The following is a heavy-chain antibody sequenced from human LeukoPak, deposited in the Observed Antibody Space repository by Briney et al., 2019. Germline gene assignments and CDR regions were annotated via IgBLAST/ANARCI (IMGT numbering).Heavy chain of an antibody. J-gene: IGHJ5*01. D-gene: IGHD2-15*01. Sequence: PSETQSLTCTVSGGSISSSGHFWGWIRQSPGKGLEWIGSLYYTGSAYYNPSLKSRVTIFVDTSKNQFSLRLTSVTAADTDVYYCARGFSALVGSGNWFDSWGQGTLVTVSS. CDR1: GGSISSSGHF. CDR2: LYYTGSA. CDR3: ARGFSALVGSGNWFDS. V-gene: IGHV4-39*01.